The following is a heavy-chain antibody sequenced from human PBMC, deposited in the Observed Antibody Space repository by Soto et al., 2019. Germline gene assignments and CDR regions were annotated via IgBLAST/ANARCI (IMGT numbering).Heavy chain of an antibody. CDR1: GGSISSSSYY. CDR2: IYYCWST. Sequence: PSETLSLTCTVSGGSISSSSYYWGWIRQPPGKGLEWFGIIYYCWSTYYYPSFQILVTISVDTSNYQFSLKLSSVTAADTAVYYCARVGGGAYYYGSGVYYYGMDVWGQGTTVTVSS. J-gene: IGHJ6*02. D-gene: IGHD3-10*01. V-gene: IGHV4-39*01. CDR3: ARVGGGAYYYGSGVYYYGMDV.